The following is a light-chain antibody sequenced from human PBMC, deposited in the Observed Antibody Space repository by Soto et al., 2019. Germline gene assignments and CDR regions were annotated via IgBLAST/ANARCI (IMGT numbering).Light chain of an antibody. CDR1: SSDVGSYNL. Sequence: QSALTQPASVSGSPGQSITISCTGTSSDVGSYNLVSWYQQHPGKAPKLMIHEGSKRPSGVSHRFSGSKSGNTASLTISGLQAEDEADYYCCSYAGSSTLVFGGGTKLTVL. CDR2: EGS. CDR3: CSYAGSSTLV. V-gene: IGLV2-23*01. J-gene: IGLJ2*01.